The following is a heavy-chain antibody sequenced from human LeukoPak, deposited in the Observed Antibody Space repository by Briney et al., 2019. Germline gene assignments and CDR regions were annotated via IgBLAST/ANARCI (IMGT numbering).Heavy chain of an antibody. V-gene: IGHV1-2*02. Sequence: ASVKVSCKASGYTLTDYYVHWVRQAPGQGVEWMGWINPNSGDSNFAQKFQGRVTMTRDTSISTAYMELSRLTSDDTAVYYCARSQLLRGWFDPWGQGTLVTVSS. D-gene: IGHD2-2*01. CDR2: INPNSGDS. J-gene: IGHJ5*02. CDR1: GYTLTDYY. CDR3: ARSQLLRGWFDP.